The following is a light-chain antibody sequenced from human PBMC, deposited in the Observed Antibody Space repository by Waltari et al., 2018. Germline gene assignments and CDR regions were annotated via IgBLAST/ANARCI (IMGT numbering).Light chain of an antibody. CDR2: GKN. V-gene: IGLV3-19*01. J-gene: IGLJ2*01. CDR1: SLRSYY. CDR3: NSRDSSTNHVV. Sequence: SSELTQDPAVSVALGQPVKITCQGDSLRSYYASRYQQKPGQAPVLVIYGKNNRPSGIPDRFSGSSSGNTASLTITGAQAEDEADYYCNSRDSSTNHVVFGGGTKLTVL.